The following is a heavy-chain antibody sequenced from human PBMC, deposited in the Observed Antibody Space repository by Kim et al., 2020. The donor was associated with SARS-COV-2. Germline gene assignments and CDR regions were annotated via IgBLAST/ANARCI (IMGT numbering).Heavy chain of an antibody. CDR1: GGSFSGYY. V-gene: IGHV4-34*01. CDR3: ARSSGKLWSRDY. J-gene: IGHJ4*02. CDR2: INHSGST. Sequence: SETLSLTCAVYGGSFSGYYWSWIRQPPGKGLEWIGEINHSGSTNYNPSLKSRVTISVDTSKNQFSLKLSSVTAADTAVYYCARSSGKLWSRDYWGQGTLVTVSS. D-gene: IGHD1-26*01.